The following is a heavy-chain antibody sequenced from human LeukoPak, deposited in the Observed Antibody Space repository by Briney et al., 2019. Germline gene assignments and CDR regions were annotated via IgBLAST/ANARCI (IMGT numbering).Heavy chain of an antibody. Sequence: GGSLRLPCAPSGFPFSRYWIHWVRPAPRKGVGWVSRIHGEGRSTIYADSRKGRFTIFRDNVKKPLYLQMTSLRAADTAVYYCERDFYGSGKTRWCPLGGRGT. D-gene: IGHD3-10*01. CDR3: ERDFYGSGKTRWCPL. CDR1: GFPFSRYW. V-gene: IGHV3-74*01. CDR2: IHGEGRST. J-gene: IGHJ4*02.